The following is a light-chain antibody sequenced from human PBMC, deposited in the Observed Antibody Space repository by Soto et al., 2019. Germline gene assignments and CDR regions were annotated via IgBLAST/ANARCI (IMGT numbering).Light chain of an antibody. J-gene: IGKJ4*01. Sequence: EIVMTQSPATLSVSPGERATLSCRASQSVSSNLAWYQQKPGQAPRLLIYGASTRATGIPARFGGSGSGTECILTISSLQSEDFAVYYCQQYHKWPLTFGGGTKVEI. CDR3: QQYHKWPLT. V-gene: IGKV3-15*01. CDR2: GAS. CDR1: QSVSSN.